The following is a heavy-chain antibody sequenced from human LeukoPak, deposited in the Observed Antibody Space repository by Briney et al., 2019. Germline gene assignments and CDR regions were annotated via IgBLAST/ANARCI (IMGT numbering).Heavy chain of an antibody. V-gene: IGHV4-34*01. Sequence: SETLSLTCAVYGGSFSGYYWSWIRQPPGKGLEWIGEINHSGGTNYNPSLKSRVTISVDTSKSQFSLKLNSVTAADTAVYYCARGVEGSSGCMDVWGKGTTVTVSS. CDR3: ARGVEGSSGCMDV. D-gene: IGHD6-19*01. J-gene: IGHJ6*04. CDR1: GGSFSGYY. CDR2: INHSGGT.